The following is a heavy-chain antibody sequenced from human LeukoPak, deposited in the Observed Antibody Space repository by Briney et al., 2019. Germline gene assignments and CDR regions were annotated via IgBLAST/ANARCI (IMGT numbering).Heavy chain of an antibody. D-gene: IGHD6-19*01. CDR1: GGSISSGDYY. Sequence: SQTLSLTCTVSGGSISSGDYYWSWIRQPPGKGLEWIGYIYYSGSTYYNPSLKSRVTISVDTSKNQFSLKLSSVTAADTAVYYCANAQYSSGWYSDYWGQGTLVTVSS. CDR2: IYYSGST. CDR3: ANAQYSSGWYSDY. J-gene: IGHJ4*02. V-gene: IGHV4-30-4*01.